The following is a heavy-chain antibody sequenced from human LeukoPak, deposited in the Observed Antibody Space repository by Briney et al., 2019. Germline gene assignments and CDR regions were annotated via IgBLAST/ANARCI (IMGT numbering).Heavy chain of an antibody. CDR2: IYYSGST. CDR1: GGSISSSSYY. Sequence: PSETLSLTCTVSGGSISSSSYYWGWIRQPPGKGLEWIGSIYYSGSTYYNPSLKSQVTISVDTTKNQFSLRLSSVTAADTAVYYCARPRMAPIWGQGTMVTVSS. V-gene: IGHV4-39*07. D-gene: IGHD2-8*01. CDR3: ARPRMAPI. J-gene: IGHJ3*02.